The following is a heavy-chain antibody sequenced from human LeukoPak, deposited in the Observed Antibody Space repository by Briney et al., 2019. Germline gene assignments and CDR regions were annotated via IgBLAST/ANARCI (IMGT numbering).Heavy chain of an antibody. CDR3: AKNNYDFWSDSPDAFDI. V-gene: IGHV3-30*02. CDR2: IRYDGSNK. J-gene: IGHJ3*02. CDR1: GFTFSSYG. D-gene: IGHD3-3*01. Sequence: GGSLRLSCAASGFTFSSYGMHWVRQAPGKGLEWVAFIRYDGSNKYYADSVKGRFTISRDNSKNTLYLQMNSLRAEDTAVYYCAKNNYDFWSDSPDAFDIWGQGTMVTVSS.